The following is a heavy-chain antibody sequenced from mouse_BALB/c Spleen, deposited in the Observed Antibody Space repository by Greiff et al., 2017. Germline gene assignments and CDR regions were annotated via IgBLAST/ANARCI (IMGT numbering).Heavy chain of an antibody. CDR3: ARRGNYEYDWFAY. J-gene: IGHJ3*01. Sequence: EVHLVESGPDLVKPSQSLSLTCTVTGYSITSGYSWHWIRQFPGNKLEWMGFIHYSGSTNYNPSLKSRISITRDTSKNQFFLQLNSMTTEDTATDYCARRGNYEYDWFAYWGQGTLVTVSA. CDR2: IHYSGST. CDR1: GYSITSGYS. D-gene: IGHD2-4*01. V-gene: IGHV3-1*02.